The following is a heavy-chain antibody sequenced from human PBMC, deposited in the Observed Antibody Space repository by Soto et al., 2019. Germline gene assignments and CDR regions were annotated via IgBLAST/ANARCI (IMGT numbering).Heavy chain of an antibody. CDR2: ISGTSSTI. CDR1: GFTFSSYS. CDR3: ARRYGGTLDY. Sequence: GGSLRLSCAASGFTFSSYSMNWVRQAPGKGLEWVSYISGTSSTIYYADSVKGRFTISRDNAKNLLYLQMNSLRAEDTAMYYCARRYGGTLDYWGQGTQVTSP. D-gene: IGHD4-17*01. V-gene: IGHV3-48*01. J-gene: IGHJ4*02.